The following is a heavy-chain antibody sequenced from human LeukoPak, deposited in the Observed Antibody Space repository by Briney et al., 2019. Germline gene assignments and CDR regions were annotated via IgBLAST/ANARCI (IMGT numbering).Heavy chain of an antibody. CDR2: ISSGAGSTM. CDR1: GFSIGDYY. J-gene: IGHJ1*01. D-gene: IGHD3-9*01. Sequence: GGSLRLSCAASGFSIGDYYMSWVRQAPGKGLEWISYISSGAGSTMKYADSVKGRFTISRDNAQNSLFLEMNTLRAEDTAVYFCARARAAYFALFQHWGQGSLVVVSS. CDR3: ARARAAYFALFQH. V-gene: IGHV3-11*01.